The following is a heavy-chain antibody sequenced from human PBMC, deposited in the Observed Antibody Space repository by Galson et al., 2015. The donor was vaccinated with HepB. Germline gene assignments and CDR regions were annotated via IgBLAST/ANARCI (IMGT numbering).Heavy chain of an antibody. CDR3: ARDNPGTTPPYYYYYYGMDV. Sequence: SLRLSCAASGFTFSSYSMNWVRQAPGKGLEWVSSISSSSSYIYYADSVKGRFTISRDNAKNSLYLQMNSLRAEDTAVYYCARDNPGTTPPYYYYYYGMDVWGQGTTVTVSS. J-gene: IGHJ6*02. CDR1: GFTFSSYS. D-gene: IGHD1-7*01. CDR2: ISSSSSYI. V-gene: IGHV3-21*01.